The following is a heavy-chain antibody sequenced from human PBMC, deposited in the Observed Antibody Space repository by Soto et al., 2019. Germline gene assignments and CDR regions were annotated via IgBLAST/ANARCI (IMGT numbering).Heavy chain of an antibody. V-gene: IGHV4-59*01. CDR3: ARSYYDSSGYYYYFDY. D-gene: IGHD3-22*01. CDR1: GGSISSYY. J-gene: IGHJ4*02. Sequence: QVQLQESGPGLVKPSETLSLTCTVSGGSISSYYWSWIRQPPGKGLEWIGYIYYSGSTNYSPSLKSRVTISVDTSKNQFSLKLSSVTAADTAVYYCARSYYDSSGYYYYFDYWGQGTLVTVSS. CDR2: IYYSGST.